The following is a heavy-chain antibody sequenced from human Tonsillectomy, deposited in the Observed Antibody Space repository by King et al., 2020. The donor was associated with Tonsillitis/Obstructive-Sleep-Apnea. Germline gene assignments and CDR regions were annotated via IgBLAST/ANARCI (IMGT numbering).Heavy chain of an antibody. CDR2: ISYDGSNK. CDR1: GFTFSSYA. D-gene: IGHD3-16*01. Sequence: VQLVESGGGVVQPGRSLRLSCAASGFTFSSYAMYWVRQAPGKGLEWVAIISYDGSNKYYADSVKGRFTISRDNSKNTLYLQLNSLRAEDTAVYYCATDSLGHSFDDWAREPWSPSP. V-gene: IGHV3-30*04. CDR3: ATDSLGHSFDD. J-gene: IGHJ4*02.